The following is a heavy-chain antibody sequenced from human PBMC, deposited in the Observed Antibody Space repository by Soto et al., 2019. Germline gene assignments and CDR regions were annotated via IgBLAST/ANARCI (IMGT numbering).Heavy chain of an antibody. CDR1: GYTFTSYG. D-gene: IGHD3-3*01. V-gene: IGHV1-18*01. CDR2: ISAYNGNT. J-gene: IGHJ6*03. CDR3: ARDPLRFLDYYYMDV. Sequence: VSVKVSCKASGYTFTSYGISWVRQAPGQGLEWMGWISAYNGNTNYAQKLQGRVTMTTDTSTSTAYMELRSLRSDDTAVYYCARDPLRFLDYYYMDVWGKGTTVTVSS.